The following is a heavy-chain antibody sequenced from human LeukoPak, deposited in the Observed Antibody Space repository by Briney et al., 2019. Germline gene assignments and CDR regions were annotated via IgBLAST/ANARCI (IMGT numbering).Heavy chain of an antibody. CDR2: ISYDGSNK. D-gene: IGHD4-17*01. CDR3: VSVLTVTFDS. J-gene: IGHJ4*02. CDR1: GFTFSSYG. V-gene: IGHV3-30*03. Sequence: GGSLRLSCAASGFTFSSYGMHWVRQAPGKGLEWVAVISYDGSNKYYADSVKGRFTISRDNSKNTLYLQINSLRAEDTAVYYCVSVLTVTFDSWGQGTLVTVSS.